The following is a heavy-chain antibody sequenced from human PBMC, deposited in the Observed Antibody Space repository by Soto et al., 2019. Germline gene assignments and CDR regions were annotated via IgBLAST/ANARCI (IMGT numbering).Heavy chain of an antibody. J-gene: IGHJ5*02. D-gene: IGHD3-22*01. CDR1: GGSVISSNC. Sequence: SETLSLTCIVSGGSVISSNCLSWFRQPPGKGLEWIGEIYHSGSTTYNPSLKSRATISVDKSENQFSLRLKSVTAADTAVYYCASVGSDYDNSGYYLPWGPGTLVTVSS. CDR2: IYHSGST. V-gene: IGHV4-4*02. CDR3: ASVGSDYDNSGYYLP.